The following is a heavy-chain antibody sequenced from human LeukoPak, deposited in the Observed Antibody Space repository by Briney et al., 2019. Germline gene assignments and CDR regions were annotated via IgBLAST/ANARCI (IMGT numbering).Heavy chain of an antibody. CDR1: GFTFSSYW. Sequence: PGGSLRLSCAASGFTFSSYWMHWVRQAPGKGLVWVSRINSDGSSTSYADSVKGRFTISRDNAKNTLYLQMNSLRAEDTAVYRCAHLLFTPNCGGDCYAATSDYWGQGTLVTVSS. CDR3: AHLLFTPNCGGDCYAATSDY. V-gene: IGHV3-74*01. CDR2: INSDGSST. D-gene: IGHD2-21*02. J-gene: IGHJ4*02.